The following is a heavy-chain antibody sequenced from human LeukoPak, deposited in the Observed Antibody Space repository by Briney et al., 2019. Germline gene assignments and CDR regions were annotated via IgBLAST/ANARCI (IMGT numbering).Heavy chain of an antibody. Sequence: GGSLRLSCAASGFTFSSYSMNWVRQAPGKGLEWVSSISSSSSYIYYADSVKGRFTISRDNSKNTLYLQMNSLRAEDTAVYYCAKDAPPRYYYDSSGLATTNWFDPWGQGTLVTVSS. CDR2: ISSSSSYI. CDR1: GFTFSSYS. J-gene: IGHJ5*02. V-gene: IGHV3-21*01. D-gene: IGHD3-22*01. CDR3: AKDAPPRYYYDSSGLATTNWFDP.